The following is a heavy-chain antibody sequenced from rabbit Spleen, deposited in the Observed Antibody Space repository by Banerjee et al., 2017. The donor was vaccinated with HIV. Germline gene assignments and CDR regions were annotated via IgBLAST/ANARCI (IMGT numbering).Heavy chain of an antibody. CDR2: IYAGSSGFT. CDR3: ARDTSSSFSSYGMDL. CDR1: GFSFTSTYW. J-gene: IGHJ6*01. V-gene: IGHV1S45*01. D-gene: IGHD1-1*01. Sequence: QEQLEESGGDLVKPGASLTLTCTASGFSFTSTYWICWVRQAPGKGLEWIACIYAGSSGFTYFASWAKGRFTISKPSSTTVTLQMTSLTAADTATYFCARDTSSSFSSYGMDLWGPGTLVTVS.